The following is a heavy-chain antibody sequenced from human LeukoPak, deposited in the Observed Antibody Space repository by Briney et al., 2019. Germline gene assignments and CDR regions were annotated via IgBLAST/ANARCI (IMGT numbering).Heavy chain of an antibody. D-gene: IGHD3-3*01. CDR1: GFTFSSYD. J-gene: IGHJ4*02. CDR2: IGTAGDT. V-gene: IGHV3-13*01. Sequence: GGSLRLSCAASGFTFSSYDMHWVRQATGKGLEWVSAIGTAGDTYYPGSVKGRFTISRENAKNSLYLQMNSLRAGDTAVYYCARGSEWGNFDYWGQGTLVTVSS. CDR3: ARGSEWGNFDY.